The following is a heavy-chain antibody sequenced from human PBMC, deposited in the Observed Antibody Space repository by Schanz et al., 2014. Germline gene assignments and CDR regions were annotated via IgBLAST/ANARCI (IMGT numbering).Heavy chain of an antibody. V-gene: IGHV3-23*01. D-gene: IGHD2-2*01. CDR2: MSGSGAST. Sequence: VQLLESGGGLVQPGGSLRLSCVASGFTFFGSFAMSWVRQAPGKGLEWVSGMSGSGASTYYADSVKGRFTISRDNSKSSLYLQMNSLSAEDTAVYYCAKVAPAATYLDSWGLGTLVTVSS. CDR1: GFTFFGSFA. CDR3: AKVAPAATYLDS. J-gene: IGHJ4*02.